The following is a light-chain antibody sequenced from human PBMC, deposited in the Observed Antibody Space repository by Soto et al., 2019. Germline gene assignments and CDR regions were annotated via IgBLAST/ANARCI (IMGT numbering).Light chain of an antibody. CDR1: QDISKF. V-gene: IGKV1-33*01. Sequence: DIRMTQSPSWVSESXGHRVPFTVXASQDISKFLNWYQHKPGQAPSLLIYDASKSHFGVPSRFSGSGSGTDFTFTISSLQPEDNATYYCQQYENRPYTFGPGTKVDIK. CDR2: DAS. J-gene: IGKJ3*01. CDR3: QQYENRPYT.